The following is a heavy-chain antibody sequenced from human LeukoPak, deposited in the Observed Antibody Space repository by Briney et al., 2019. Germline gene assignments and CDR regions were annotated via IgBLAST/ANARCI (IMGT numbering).Heavy chain of an antibody. CDR1: GYTFTSYG. J-gene: IGHJ4*02. V-gene: IGHV1-18*01. D-gene: IGHD2-15*01. CDR3: AREQFCSGGSCYFDY. CDR2: ISAYNGNT. Sequence: ASVKVSCKASGYTFTSYGISWVRQAPGQGLEWMGWISAYNGNTNYAQKLQGRVTMTTDTSTSTAYMELRSLRSDDTAVYYCAREQFCSGGSCYFDYWGQGTLVTVSS.